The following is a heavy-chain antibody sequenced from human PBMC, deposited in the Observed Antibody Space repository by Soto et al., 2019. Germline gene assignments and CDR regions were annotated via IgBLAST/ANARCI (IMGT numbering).Heavy chain of an antibody. J-gene: IGHJ6*02. Sequence: GVLRLSCAASGFTFSSYAMHWVRQAPGKGLEWVAVISYDGSNKYYADSVKGRFTISRDNSKNTLYLQMNSLRAEDTAVYYCARDRITMVRGVITHIYYYSYCTDVRCQAPTVTVS. V-gene: IGHV3-30-3*01. D-gene: IGHD3-10*01. CDR2: ISYDGSNK. CDR3: ARDRITMVRGVITHIYYYSYCTDV. CDR1: GFTFSSYA.